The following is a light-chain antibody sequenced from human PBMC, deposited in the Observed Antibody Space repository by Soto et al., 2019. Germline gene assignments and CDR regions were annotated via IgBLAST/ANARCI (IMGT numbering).Light chain of an antibody. CDR2: KAS. Sequence: DIQMTQSPSTLSASVGDRVTITCRASQSVSSWLARYQQKPGKAPNLLIYKASSLESGVPSRVSGSGSGTEFTLTIRSLQPDDFATYYCQQYDSYPLTFGGGTKVEIK. J-gene: IGKJ4*01. CDR1: QSVSSW. CDR3: QQYDSYPLT. V-gene: IGKV1-5*03.